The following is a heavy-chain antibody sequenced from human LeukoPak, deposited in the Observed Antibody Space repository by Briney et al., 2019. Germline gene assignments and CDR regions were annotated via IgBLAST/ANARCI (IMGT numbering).Heavy chain of an antibody. J-gene: IGHJ4*02. Sequence: GGSLRLSCAASGFSFISYGMQWVRQAPGKGLGWVGVISDDGRRKDYADSVKGRLTISRDNSKDTLYLQMNSLRAEDTAVYYCAKRPSDYGDYVSYFDYWGQGTLVTVSS. V-gene: IGHV3-30*18. CDR1: GFSFISYG. CDR2: ISDDGRRK. CDR3: AKRPSDYGDYVSYFDY. D-gene: IGHD4-17*01.